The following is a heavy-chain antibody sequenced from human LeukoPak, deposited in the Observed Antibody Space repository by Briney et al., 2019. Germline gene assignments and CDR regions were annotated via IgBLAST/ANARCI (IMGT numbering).Heavy chain of an antibody. Sequence: SVKVSCKASGGTFSSYAISWVRQAPGQGLEWMGGIIPIFGTANYAQKFQGRVTITADESTSTAYMELSSLRSEDTAVYYCVRDLDLGGYSSFEYWGQGTLVTVSS. J-gene: IGHJ4*02. V-gene: IGHV1-69*13. D-gene: IGHD4-23*01. CDR2: IIPIFGTA. CDR3: VRDLDLGGYSSFEY. CDR1: GGTFSSYA.